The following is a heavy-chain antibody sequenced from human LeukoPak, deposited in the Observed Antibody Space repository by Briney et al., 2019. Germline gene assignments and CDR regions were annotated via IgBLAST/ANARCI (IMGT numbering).Heavy chain of an antibody. CDR3: ARDQDPRYDFWSDYLRSYFDD. CDR2: ISTHDGNT. D-gene: IGHD3-3*01. J-gene: IGHJ4*02. V-gene: IGHV1-18*01. CDR1: GYTFTSHG. Sequence: ASVKVSCKASGYTFTSHGINWVRQAPGQGLEWMGWISTHDGNTHFAQKFQGRVTMTTDTSMSTAYMELRSLRSDDTAGYYCARDQDPRYDFWSDYLRSYFDDWGQGTLVTVSS.